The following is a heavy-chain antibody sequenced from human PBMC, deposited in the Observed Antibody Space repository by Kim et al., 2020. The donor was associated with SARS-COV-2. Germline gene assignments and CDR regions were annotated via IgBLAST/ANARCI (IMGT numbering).Heavy chain of an antibody. V-gene: IGHV7-4-1*02. Sequence: ASVKVSCKASGYTFTSYAMNWVRQAPGQGLEWMGWINTNTGNPTYAQGFTGRFVFSLDTSVSTAYLQISSLKAEDTAVYYCARDLNPTYYYDNWFDPWGHRTLVTVSS. J-gene: IGHJ5*02. CDR1: GYTFTSYA. CDR3: ARDLNPTYYYDNWFDP. CDR2: INTNTGNP. D-gene: IGHD3-22*01.